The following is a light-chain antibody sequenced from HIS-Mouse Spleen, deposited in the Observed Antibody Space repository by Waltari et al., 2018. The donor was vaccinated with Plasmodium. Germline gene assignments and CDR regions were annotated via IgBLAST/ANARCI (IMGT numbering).Light chain of an antibody. J-gene: IGLJ3*02. CDR3: SSYTSSSTWV. CDR1: SSDVGGYNY. CDR2: DVS. V-gene: IGLV2-14*03. Sequence: QSALTQPASVSGSPGPSSTIPCTGTSSDVGGYNYVPWYQQHPGKAPKLMIYDVSNRPAGVSNRFSGSKSGNTASLTISGLQAEDEADYYCSSYTSSSTWVFGGGTKLTVL.